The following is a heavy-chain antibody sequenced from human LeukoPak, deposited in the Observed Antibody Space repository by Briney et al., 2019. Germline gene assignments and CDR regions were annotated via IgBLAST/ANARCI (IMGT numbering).Heavy chain of an antibody. CDR2: INSDGSST. J-gene: IGHJ4*02. CDR1: GIPFSSYW. CDR3: ARSGMLDY. D-gene: IGHD1-26*01. Sequence: GSLELSCSASGIPFSSYWMHRGRQGPGKGLVWVSRINSDGSSTSYADSVKGRYTISRDNAKNTLYLQMNSLRAEDTAVYYCARSGMLDYWGQGTLVTVSS. V-gene: IGHV3-74*01.